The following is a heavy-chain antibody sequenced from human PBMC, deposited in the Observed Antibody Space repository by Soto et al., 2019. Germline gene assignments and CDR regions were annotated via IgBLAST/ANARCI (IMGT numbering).Heavy chain of an antibody. Sequence: SETLSLTCTVSGGSISSYYWSWIRQPPGKGLEWIGYIYYSGSTNYNPSLKSRVAISVDTSKNQFSLKLSSVTAADTAVYYCARAQSDYVICLFELWRRSTLVPVS. CDR1: GGSISSYY. J-gene: IGHJ5*02. CDR3: ARAQSDYVICLFEL. CDR2: IYYSGST. V-gene: IGHV4-59*01. D-gene: IGHD3-9*01.